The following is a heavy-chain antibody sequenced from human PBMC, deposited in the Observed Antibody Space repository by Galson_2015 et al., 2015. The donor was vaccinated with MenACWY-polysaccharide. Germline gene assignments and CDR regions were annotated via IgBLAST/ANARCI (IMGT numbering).Heavy chain of an antibody. CDR2: GSTNGRA. CDR3: AREPTYSGSFGWFDS. CDR1: GGSVSSFTDY. Sequence: ETLSLTCTVSGGSVSSFTDYWSWLRQPPGKEWEGMGKGSTNGRANQNPSFTSEAAISLTRPRNQFSLRLYPVTAADTAIYFCAREPTYSGSFGWFDSWGQGTLVTVSS. J-gene: IGHJ5*01. D-gene: IGHD1-26*01. V-gene: IGHV4-61*01.